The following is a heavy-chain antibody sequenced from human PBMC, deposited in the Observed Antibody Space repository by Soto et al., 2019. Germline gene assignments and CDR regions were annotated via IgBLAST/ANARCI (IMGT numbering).Heavy chain of an antibody. V-gene: IGHV3-48*01. CDR2: ISSSSSAI. J-gene: IGHJ4*02. Sequence: EVQLVESGGGLVQPGGSLRLSCAASGFTFSSYGMNWVRQAPGKGLEWVSYISSSSSAIYYADSVRGRFTISRDNAKNSLYLHMNSLRAEDTAVYYCAREIPIDLHIDHWGQGTLVTVSS. D-gene: IGHD3-9*01. CDR1: GFTFSSYG. CDR3: AREIPIDLHIDH.